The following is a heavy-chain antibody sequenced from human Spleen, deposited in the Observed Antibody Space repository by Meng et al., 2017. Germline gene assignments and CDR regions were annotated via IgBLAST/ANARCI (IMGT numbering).Heavy chain of an antibody. CDR3: AKEEQWLVLAAFDI. J-gene: IGHJ3*02. D-gene: IGHD6-19*01. CDR2: IKQVGSEK. V-gene: IGHV3-7*03. Sequence: GGSLRLSCAAFGFTFSGYSMSWVRQAPGKGLKWVANIKQVGSEKYFVVSVKGRFTISRDNSKNTLYLRMNSLRAEDTAVYYCAKEEQWLVLAAFDIWGQGKMVTVSS. CDR1: GFTFSGYS.